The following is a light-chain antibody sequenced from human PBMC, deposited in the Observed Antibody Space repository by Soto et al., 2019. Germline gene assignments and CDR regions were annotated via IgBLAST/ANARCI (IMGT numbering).Light chain of an antibody. V-gene: IGLV2-14*01. J-gene: IGLJ2*01. CDR1: YSDVGTYNY. Sequence: QSALTQPASVSGSPGQSITISCTGSYSDVGTYNYVSWYQQHPGTAPKLMIHEVSDRPSGVSNRFSGSKSGNTASLTISGLQAEDEADYYCSPFTAYNTVVFGGGTKLTVL. CDR2: EVS. CDR3: SPFTAYNTVV.